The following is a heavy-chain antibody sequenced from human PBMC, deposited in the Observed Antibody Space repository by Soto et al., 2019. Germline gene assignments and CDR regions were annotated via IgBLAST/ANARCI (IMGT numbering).Heavy chain of an antibody. Sequence: QVQLQQWGAGLLKPSETLSLTCAVYGGSFSGYYWSWIRQPPGKGLEWIGEINHSGSTNYNPSLKSQVTISVDTSKNQSSRKLSSVTAADTAVYYCARGRYYHVYWGQGTLVTVSS. V-gene: IGHV4-34*01. CDR3: ARGRYYHVY. D-gene: IGHD1-26*01. CDR1: GGSFSGYY. J-gene: IGHJ4*02. CDR2: INHSGST.